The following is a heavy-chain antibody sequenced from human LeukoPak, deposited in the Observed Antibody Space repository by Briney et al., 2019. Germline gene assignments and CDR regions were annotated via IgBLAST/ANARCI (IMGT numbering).Heavy chain of an antibody. V-gene: IGHV4-59*08. CDR1: GGSISSYY. CDR3: ARHRPLAGVSGVAFNI. J-gene: IGHJ3*02. Sequence: SETLSLTCTVSGGSISSYYWSWIRQPPGKGLEGIGYIYYSGSTNYNPSLKSRVTISVDTSKNQFSLKLSSVTAAHTSGYYCARHRPLAGVSGVAFNIWGQGTMLTASP. CDR2: IYYSGST. D-gene: IGHD1-26*01.